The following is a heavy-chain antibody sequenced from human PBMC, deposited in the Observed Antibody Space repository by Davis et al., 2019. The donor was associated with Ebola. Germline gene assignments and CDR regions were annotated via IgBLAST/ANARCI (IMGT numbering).Heavy chain of an antibody. CDR2: ISSSGGST. CDR3: AKDRTEEEKGIRGSQGYFDY. Sequence: GESLKISCAASGFTFSSYAMSWVRQAPGKGLEWVSAISSSGGSTYYADSVKGRFTISRDNSKNTLYLQMNSLRAEDTAVYYCAKDRTEEEKGIRGSQGYFDYWGQGTLVTVSS. CDR1: GFTFSSYA. D-gene: IGHD1-26*01. V-gene: IGHV3-23*01. J-gene: IGHJ4*02.